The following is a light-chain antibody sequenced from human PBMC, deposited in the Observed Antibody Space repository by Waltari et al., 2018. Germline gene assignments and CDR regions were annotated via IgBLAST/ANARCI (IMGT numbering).Light chain of an antibody. CDR3: QQYNNWPPVT. J-gene: IGKJ5*01. CDR1: QSVSVN. Sequence: EIVMTQSPATLSVSPGESATLSCRASQSVSVNLAWYQQKPGQAPRLLISGASTRATGIPARFSGSGSGTELNLTISSLQSEDFAVYYCQQYNNWPPVTFGQGTRLEIK. V-gene: IGKV3D-15*01. CDR2: GAS.